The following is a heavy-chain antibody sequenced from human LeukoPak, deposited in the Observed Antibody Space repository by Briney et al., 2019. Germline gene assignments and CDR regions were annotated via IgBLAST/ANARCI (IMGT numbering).Heavy chain of an antibody. J-gene: IGHJ4*02. D-gene: IGHD2-2*02. V-gene: IGHV3-21*01. CDR2: ISSSSSYI. Sequence: GGSLRLSCAASGFTFSSYSMNWVRQAPGKGLEWVSSISSSSSYIYYADSVKGRFTISRDNAKNSLYLQMNSLRAEDTAVYYWARLGPGCSSTSCYTGGDYWGQGTLVTVSS. CDR1: GFTFSSYS. CDR3: ARLGPGCSSTSCYTGGDY.